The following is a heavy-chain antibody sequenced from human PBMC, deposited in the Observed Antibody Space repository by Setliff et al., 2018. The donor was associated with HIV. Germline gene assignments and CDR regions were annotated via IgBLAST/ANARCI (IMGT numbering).Heavy chain of an antibody. J-gene: IGHJ6*03. CDR3: AGGAWYTSGWYSSRYMDV. D-gene: IGHD6-19*01. CDR2: MNPNSGNT. CDR1: GYTFTNSD. Sequence: GASVKVSCKASGYTFTNSDINWVRQATGQGLEWMGWMNPNSGNTGYAQKFQGRVIMTRDTSITTAYMELSSLRSDDTAVYYCAGGAWYTSGWYSSRYMDVWGKGTTVTVSS. V-gene: IGHV1-8*02.